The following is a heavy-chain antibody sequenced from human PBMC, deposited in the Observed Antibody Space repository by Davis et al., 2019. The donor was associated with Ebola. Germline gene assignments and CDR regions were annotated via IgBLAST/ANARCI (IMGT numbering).Heavy chain of an antibody. V-gene: IGHV5-51*01. CDR1: GYSFTSYW. CDR2: IFPGDSDT. D-gene: IGHD4-11*01. J-gene: IGHJ4*02. CDR3: ARGTNDYNPGGYFDS. Sequence: GESLKISCKGSGYSFTSYWIGWVRQMPGKGLECMGIIFPGDSDTRYSPSFQGQVTISADKSISTAYLQWSSLKASDTAIYYCARGTNDYNPGGYFDSWGQGTLVTVSS.